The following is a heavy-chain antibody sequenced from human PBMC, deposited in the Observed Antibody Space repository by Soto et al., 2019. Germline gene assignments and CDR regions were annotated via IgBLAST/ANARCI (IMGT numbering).Heavy chain of an antibody. Sequence: QVQLQQWGAGLLKPSETLSLTCAAYGGSFSGYYWSWIRQPPGKRLEWIGEINHSGTTNYNPSLKSRVTISVNTSKNQFSLKLSSVTAADTAVYYCGSPGYVDYWGQGTLVTVSS. CDR3: GSPGYVDY. CDR2: INHSGTT. V-gene: IGHV4-34*02. CDR1: GGSFSGYY. J-gene: IGHJ4*02. D-gene: IGHD2-2*01.